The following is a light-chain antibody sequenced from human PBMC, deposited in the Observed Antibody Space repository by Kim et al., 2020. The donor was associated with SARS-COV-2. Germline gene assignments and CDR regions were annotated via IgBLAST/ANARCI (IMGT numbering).Light chain of an antibody. CDR1: QSVNNN. Sequence: EIVMTQSPATLSGSLGGRATLFCRASQSVNNNLAWYQQRPGQAPRLLIYGASTRAADIPARFSGSGYGTEFTLTISSLQSEDFTIYYCQQYDNWPPWTFGQGTKVDIK. V-gene: IGKV3-15*01. CDR2: GAS. CDR3: QQYDNWPPWT. J-gene: IGKJ1*01.